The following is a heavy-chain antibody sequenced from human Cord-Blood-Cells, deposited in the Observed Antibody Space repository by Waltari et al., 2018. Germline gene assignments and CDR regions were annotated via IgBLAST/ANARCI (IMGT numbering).Heavy chain of an antibody. V-gene: IGHV3-30-3*01. CDR3: ARGGVTTLRMDV. J-gene: IGHJ6*02. CDR2: ISYDGSNK. CDR1: GCTFSSYA. D-gene: IGHD4-17*01. Sequence: QVQLVESGGGVVQPGRSLRLSCAASGCTFSSYAMHWVRQAPGKGLEWVAVISYDGSNKYYADSVKGRFTISRDNSKNTLYLQMNSLRAEDTAVYYCARGGVTTLRMDVWGQGTTVTVSS.